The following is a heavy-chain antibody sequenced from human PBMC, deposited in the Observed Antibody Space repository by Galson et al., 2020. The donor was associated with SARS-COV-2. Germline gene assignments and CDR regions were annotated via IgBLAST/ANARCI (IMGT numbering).Heavy chain of an antibody. CDR3: ARGNFVLVTARRIDP. CDR2: INHLGGT. Sequence: SQASETLSLTCEVHGGSLSGYYWNWIRQPPGKGLEWIGEINHLGGTNYNSTLKSRLSLSLDTSKNQFSLSLSSVTAADTAEYYCARGNFVLVTARRIDPWGQGTLVTVAS. D-gene: IGHD2-21*02. CDR1: GGSLSGYY. J-gene: IGHJ5*02. V-gene: IGHV4-34*01.